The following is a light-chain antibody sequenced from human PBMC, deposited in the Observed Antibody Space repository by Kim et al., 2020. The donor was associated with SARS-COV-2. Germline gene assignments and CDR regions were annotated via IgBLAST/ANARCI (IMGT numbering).Light chain of an antibody. CDR2: RNN. Sequence: GRRVTISCSGSSPNIGSNYVYWYQQLPGTAPKLLIYRNNQRPSGVPDRFSGSKSGTSASLAISGLRSEDEADYYCAAWDDSLSGVVFGGGTQLTVL. CDR3: AAWDDSLSGVV. J-gene: IGLJ2*01. CDR1: SPNIGSNY. V-gene: IGLV1-47*01.